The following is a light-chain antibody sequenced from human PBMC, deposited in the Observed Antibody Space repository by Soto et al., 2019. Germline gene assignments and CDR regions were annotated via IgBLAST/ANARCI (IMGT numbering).Light chain of an antibody. CDR1: SNNY. J-gene: IGLJ2*01. Sequence: QSALTQPRSVSGSPGQSVTISCTGISNNYVSWYQQHPGKVPKVIVYDVTLRPSGVSDRFSCSRSGNTASLAISGLLAEDEDDYYCCSYSGTYSEVVFGGGTKLTVL. CDR2: DVT. V-gene: IGLV2-11*01. CDR3: CSYSGTYSEVV.